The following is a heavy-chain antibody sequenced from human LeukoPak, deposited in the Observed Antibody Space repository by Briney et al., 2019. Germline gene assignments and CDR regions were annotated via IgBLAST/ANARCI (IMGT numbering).Heavy chain of an antibody. J-gene: IGHJ4*02. V-gene: IGHV1-46*01. CDR2: INPSGGST. Sequence: GASVKVSCKASGYTFTSYYMHWVRQAPGQGLEWMGIINPSGGSTSYAQKFQGRVTMTRDTSKSTVYMELSSLRSEDTAVYYCARDIRDSSGYYSFDYWGQGTLVTVSS. CDR3: ARDIRDSSGYYSFDY. D-gene: IGHD3-22*01. CDR1: GYTFTSYY.